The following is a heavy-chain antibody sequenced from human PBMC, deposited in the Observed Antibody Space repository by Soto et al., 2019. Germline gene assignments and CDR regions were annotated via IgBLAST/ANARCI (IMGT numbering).Heavy chain of an antibody. V-gene: IGHV1-46*03. CDR1: GYTFTIYY. D-gene: IGHD2-21*02. J-gene: IGHJ4*02. CDR3: ARDHCGGDCYSDY. Sequence: ASVKVSCKASGYTFTIYYMHWVLQAPGQGLEWMGIINPSGGSTSYAQKFQGRVTMTRDTSTSTVYMELSSLRSEDTAVYYCARDHCGGDCYSDYWVQGNLVTVSS. CDR2: INPSGGST.